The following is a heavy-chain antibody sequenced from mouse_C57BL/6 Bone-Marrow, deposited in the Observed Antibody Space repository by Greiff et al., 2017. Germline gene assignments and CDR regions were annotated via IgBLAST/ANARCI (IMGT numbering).Heavy chain of an antibody. J-gene: IGHJ3*01. CDR1: GYTFTSYW. CDR3: ARRSFKKERGGYDFAY. V-gene: IGHV1-7*01. CDR2: INPSSGYT. Sequence: QVQLKQSGAELAKPGASVKLSCKASGYTFTSYWMHWVKQRPGQGLEWIGYINPSSGYTKYNQKFKDKATLTADKSSSTAYMQLSSLTYEDSAVYYCARRSFKKERGGYDFAYWGQGTLVTVSA. D-gene: IGHD2-2*01.